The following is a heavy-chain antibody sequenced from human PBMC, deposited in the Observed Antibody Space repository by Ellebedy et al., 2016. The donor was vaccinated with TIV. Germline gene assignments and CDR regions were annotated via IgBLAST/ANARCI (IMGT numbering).Heavy chain of an antibody. CDR2: ISSSSCSI. D-gene: IGHD1-26*01. J-gene: IGHJ2*01. CDR1: GFTFSSYS. CDR3: ARPMYSGRLEHWYFDL. Sequence: PGGSLRLSCAASGFTFSSYSMNWVRQAPGKGLEWVSSISSSSCSIYYADSVKGRFTISRDNAKNSLYLQMNSLRAEDTAVYYCARPMYSGRLEHWYFDLWGRGTLVTVSS. V-gene: IGHV3-21*01.